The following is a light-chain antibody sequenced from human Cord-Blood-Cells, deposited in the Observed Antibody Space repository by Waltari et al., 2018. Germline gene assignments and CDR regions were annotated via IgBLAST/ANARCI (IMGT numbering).Light chain of an antibody. J-gene: IGLJ1*01. CDR3: QAWDSSSYV. CDR1: KSGDKY. Sequence: SYELTLPPAVSVSPGQTASITCSGDKSGDKYACWYQQKPGQSPVLVIYQDSKRPSGIPERFSGSNSGNTATLTISGTQAMDEADYYCQAWDSSSYVFGTGTKVTVL. CDR2: QDS. V-gene: IGLV3-1*01.